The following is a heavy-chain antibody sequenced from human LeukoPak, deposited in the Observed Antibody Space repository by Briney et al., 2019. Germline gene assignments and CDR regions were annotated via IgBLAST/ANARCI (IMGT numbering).Heavy chain of an antibody. J-gene: IGHJ4*02. CDR1: GFTFSSYA. Sequence: GGSQRLSCAASGFTFSSYAMSWVRQAPGKGLEWVSAISGSGGSTYYADSVKGRFTISRDNSKNTLYLQMNSLRAEDTAVYYCAKSQYYDFWSGYYLFVYWGQGTLVTVSS. CDR3: AKSQYYDFWSGYYLFVY. D-gene: IGHD3-3*01. V-gene: IGHV3-23*01. CDR2: ISGSGGST.